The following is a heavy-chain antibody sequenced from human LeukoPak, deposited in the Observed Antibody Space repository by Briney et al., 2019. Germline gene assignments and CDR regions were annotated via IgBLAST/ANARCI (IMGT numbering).Heavy chain of an antibody. J-gene: IGHJ6*03. CDR1: GFTFSSYG. CDR3: ARGVTGTNYYYYYYMDV. V-gene: IGHV3-30*02. D-gene: IGHD1-20*01. CDR2: IPYDGSNQ. Sequence: GGSLRLSCAASGFTFSSYGMHWVRQAPGKGLEWVTFIPYDGSNQYYAHSVKGRFTISRDNSKNTLYLQMNSLRAEDTAVYYCARGVTGTNYYYYYYMDVWGKGTTVTISS.